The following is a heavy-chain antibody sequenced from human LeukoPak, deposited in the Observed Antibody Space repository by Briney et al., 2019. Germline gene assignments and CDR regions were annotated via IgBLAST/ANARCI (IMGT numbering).Heavy chain of an antibody. CDR3: AGHPYYYDSSGFNWFDP. D-gene: IGHD3-22*01. CDR2: INAGNGNT. J-gene: IGHJ5*02. V-gene: IGHV1-3*01. Sequence: ASVTVSCKASGYTFTSYAMHWVRQAPGQRLEWMGWINAGNGNTKYSQKFQGRVTITRDTSASTAYMELSSLRSEDTAVYYCAGHPYYYDSSGFNWFDPWGQGTLVTVSS. CDR1: GYTFTSYA.